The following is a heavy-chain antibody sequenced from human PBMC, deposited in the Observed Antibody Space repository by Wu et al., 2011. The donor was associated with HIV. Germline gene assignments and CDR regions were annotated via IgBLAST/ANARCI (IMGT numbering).Heavy chain of an antibody. D-gene: IGHD3-10*01. CDR1: GGTFSSHA. V-gene: IGHV1-69*15. CDR3: AGGLTMIRL. CDR2: IIPMFGTP. J-gene: IGHJ6*02. Sequence: QVQLVQSGAEVKKPGSSAKVSCKASGGTFSSHAINWVRQAPGQGLEWMGRIIPMFGTPNYARKFQGRVTITADESTSTAYMELSSLRSEDTAVYYCAGGLTMIRLWGQGTTVTVSS.